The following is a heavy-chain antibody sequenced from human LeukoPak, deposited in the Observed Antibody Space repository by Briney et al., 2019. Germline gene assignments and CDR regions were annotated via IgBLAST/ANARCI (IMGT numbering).Heavy chain of an antibody. V-gene: IGHV3-48*01. CDR3: ATAAGTDY. J-gene: IGHJ4*02. CDR2: ISSSSSTI. CDR1: GFTFSSYS. D-gene: IGHD6-13*01. Sequence: GGSLRLSCAASGFTFSSYSMNWVRQAPGKGLEWVSYISSSSSTIYYADSVKGRFTISRDNAKNSLYLQMNSLRAEDTAVYYCATAAGTDYWGQGTLVTVSS.